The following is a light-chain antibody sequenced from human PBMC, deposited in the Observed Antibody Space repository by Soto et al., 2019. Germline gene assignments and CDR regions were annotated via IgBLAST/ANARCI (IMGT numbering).Light chain of an antibody. J-gene: IGKJ1*01. CDR2: DAS. Sequence: DIQMTQSPSTLSASVGDRVTITCRASQSICSCLAWYQQKPGKAPKLLIFDASSLENGVPSRFSGSGSGTEFSLPISSLQPDDFAAYYCQQYNSYSSWTFGQGTKVEI. CDR3: QQYNSYSSWT. V-gene: IGKV1-5*01. CDR1: QSICSC.